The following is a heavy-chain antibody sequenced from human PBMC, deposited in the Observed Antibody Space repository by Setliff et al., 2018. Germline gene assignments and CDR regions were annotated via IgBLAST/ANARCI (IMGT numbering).Heavy chain of an antibody. D-gene: IGHD7-27*01. V-gene: IGHV4-39*07. CDR2: TYYNGTA. J-gene: IGHJ4*02. CDR1: GGSISGSHYY. CDR3: AKFGPLDLTGDWAFDN. Sequence: PSETLSLTCSVSGGSISGSHYYWVWMRQPPGKRLEWIGSTYYNGTAYYNPSLKSRVTISVDTSKKQFSLKLSSVTAADTAVYYCAKFGPLDLTGDWAFDNWGQGTLVTVSS.